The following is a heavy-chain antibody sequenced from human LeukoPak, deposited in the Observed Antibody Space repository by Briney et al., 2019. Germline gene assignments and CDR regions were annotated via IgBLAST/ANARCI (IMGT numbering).Heavy chain of an antibody. CDR3: ARASGGALDY. J-gene: IGHJ4*02. Sequence: SETLSLTCTVTGTSIRSGSYYWNWIRQPAGKGLEWIGRIYTSGSTNYNPSLKSRVTMSVDASKNQFSLKLSSVTAADTAVYYCARASGGALDYWGQGTLVTVSS. CDR1: GTSIRSGSYY. D-gene: IGHD3-10*01. CDR2: IYTSGST. V-gene: IGHV4-61*02.